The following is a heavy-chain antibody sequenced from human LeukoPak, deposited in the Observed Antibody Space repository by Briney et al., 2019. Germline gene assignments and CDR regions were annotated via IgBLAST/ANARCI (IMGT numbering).Heavy chain of an antibody. Sequence: GGSLRLSCAASGFTFSRYDMHWVRQAPGKGLERVAVTSYDGSNEIYADSVKGRFTISRDNSRNTLYLQMDSLRPEDTAIYYCARAKGLSGSYLDNWFDPWGQGTLVTVSS. J-gene: IGHJ5*02. D-gene: IGHD1-26*01. CDR1: GFTFSRYD. CDR2: TSYDGSNE. CDR3: ARAKGLSGSYLDNWFDP. V-gene: IGHV3-30*04.